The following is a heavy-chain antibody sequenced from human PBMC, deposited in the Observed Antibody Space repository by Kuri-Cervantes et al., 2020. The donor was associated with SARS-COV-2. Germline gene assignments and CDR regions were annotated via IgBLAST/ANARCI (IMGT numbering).Heavy chain of an antibody. J-gene: IGHJ4*02. CDR3: AKIPFYDSSGYYSNY. CDR1: GFTFSSYG. D-gene: IGHD3-22*01. Sequence: GGSLRLSCAASGFTFSSYGMHWVRQAPGKGLEWVAVIPYDTRNKYYADSVKGRFTISRDNSKNTLYLQVNSLRAEDTAVYYCAKIPFYDSSGYYSNYWGQGTLVTVSS. V-gene: IGHV3-30*18. CDR2: IPYDTRNK.